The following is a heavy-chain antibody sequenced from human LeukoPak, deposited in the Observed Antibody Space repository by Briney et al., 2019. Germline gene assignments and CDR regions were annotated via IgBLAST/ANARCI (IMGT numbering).Heavy chain of an antibody. J-gene: IGHJ6*03. CDR1: GFTFSNYG. CDR3: ARDYAFGGNYMDV. CDR2: IRYDGSNK. V-gene: IGHV3-30*02. Sequence: PGGSLRLSCAAAGFTFSNYGMHWVRQAPGKGLEWVTFIRYDGSNKYYADSAKGRFTISRDNSKNTLYLQMNSLRAEDTAVYYCARDYAFGGNYMDVWGKGTTVTVSS. D-gene: IGHD3-16*01.